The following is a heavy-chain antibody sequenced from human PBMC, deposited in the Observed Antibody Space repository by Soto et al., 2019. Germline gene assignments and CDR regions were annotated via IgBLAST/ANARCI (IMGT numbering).Heavy chain of an antibody. CDR1: GFTFSSYS. CDR2: ISSSSSYI. D-gene: IGHD6-13*01. CDR3: ASLYSSSWGGIDY. Sequence: PGGSLRLSCAASGFTFSSYSMNWVRQAPGKGLEWVSSISSSSSYIYYADSVKGRFTISRDNAKNSLYLQMNSLRAEDTAVYYCASLYSSSWGGIDYWGQGTLVTVSS. J-gene: IGHJ4*02. V-gene: IGHV3-21*01.